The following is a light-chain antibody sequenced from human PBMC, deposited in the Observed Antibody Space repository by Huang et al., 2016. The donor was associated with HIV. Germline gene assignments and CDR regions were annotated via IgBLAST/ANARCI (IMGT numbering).Light chain of an antibody. CDR2: NAL. V-gene: IGKV1-5*03. CDR3: QQYNGYPVT. J-gene: IGKJ4*01. CDR1: QSISNW. Sequence: DIQMTQYPSTLSASVGDRVTITCRASQSISNWLAEYQQKPGKAPKLLIYNALGLQSGVPSRISGSGSGAECTLTISSLQPDDSATYYCQQYNGYPVTFGGGTKVEIK.